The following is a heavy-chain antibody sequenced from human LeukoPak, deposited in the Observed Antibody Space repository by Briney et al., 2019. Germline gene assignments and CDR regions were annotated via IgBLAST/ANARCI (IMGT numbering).Heavy chain of an antibody. J-gene: IGHJ6*03. CDR3: ARDSAGYMDV. V-gene: IGHV3-15*01. Sequence: GGSLRLSCAASGFTFSNAWMSWVRQAPGKGLEWVGRIKSKTDGGTTDYAAPVKGRFTISRDDSKNTLYLQMNSLRAEDTAVYYCARDSAGYMDVWGKGTTVTISS. CDR2: IKSKTDGGTT. CDR1: GFTFSNAW.